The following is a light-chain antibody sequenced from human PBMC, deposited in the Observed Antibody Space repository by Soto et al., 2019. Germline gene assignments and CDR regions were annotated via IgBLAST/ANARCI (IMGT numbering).Light chain of an antibody. J-gene: IGKJ2*01. V-gene: IGKV1-5*01. Sequence: DIQMTQSPSTLSASVGDSVTITCRASQSISNWLAWYQQRPGEAPKLLMYDASTLENWVPSRFSGSGSGTEFTLTISGLRPDDFATYYCQQYNTYSYTFGQGTKLEI. CDR1: QSISNW. CDR2: DAS. CDR3: QQYNTYSYT.